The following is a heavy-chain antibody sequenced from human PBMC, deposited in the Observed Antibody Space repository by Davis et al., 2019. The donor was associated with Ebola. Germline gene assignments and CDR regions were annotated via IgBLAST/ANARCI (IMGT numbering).Heavy chain of an antibody. D-gene: IGHD5-24*01. CDR1: GGSISNFF. Sequence: PSETLSLTCSVSGGSISNFFWSWIRQPPGRGLEWIGYLYEGVTTTYNPSVKSRVSMSLDTSKRQFSLNLSSVTAADTAVYYCARGRFLQALPVAFDFWGQGTVVTVSS. CDR2: LYEGVTT. J-gene: IGHJ3*01. CDR3: ARGRFLQALPVAFDF. V-gene: IGHV4-59*01.